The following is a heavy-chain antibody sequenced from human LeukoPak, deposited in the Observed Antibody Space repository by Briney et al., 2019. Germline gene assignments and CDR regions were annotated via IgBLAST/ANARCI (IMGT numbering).Heavy chain of an antibody. Sequence: ASVKVSCKASGGTFSSYAISWVRQAPGQGLEWMGRIIPILGIANYAQKFQGRVTITADKSTSTAYMELSSLRSEDTAVYYCARGGGYSGYVFDYWGQGTLVTVSS. CDR3: ARGGGYSGYVFDY. J-gene: IGHJ4*02. CDR2: IIPILGIA. CDR1: GGTFSSYA. V-gene: IGHV1-69*04. D-gene: IGHD5-12*01.